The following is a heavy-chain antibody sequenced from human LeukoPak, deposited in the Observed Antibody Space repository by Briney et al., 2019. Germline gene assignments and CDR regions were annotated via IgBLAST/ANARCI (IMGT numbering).Heavy chain of an antibody. CDR3: ALSDLLTGYYSQAHAFDI. CDR1: GGTFSSYA. V-gene: IGHV1-69*01. CDR2: IIPIFGTA. J-gene: IGHJ3*02. Sequence: SVKVSCKASGGTFSSYAISWVRQAPGQGLEWMGGIIPIFGTANYAQKFQGRVTITADESTSTAYMELSSLRSEDTAVYYCALSDLLTGYYSQAHAFDIWGQGTMVTVSS. D-gene: IGHD3-9*01.